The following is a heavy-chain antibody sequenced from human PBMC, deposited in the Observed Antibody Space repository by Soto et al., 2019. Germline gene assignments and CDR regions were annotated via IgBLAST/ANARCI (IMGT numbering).Heavy chain of an antibody. CDR2: ISWNSGSI. D-gene: IGHD2-2*01. Sequence: EVQLVESGGGLVQPGRSLRLSCAASGFTFDDYAMHWVRQAPGQGLEWVSGISWNSGSIGYADSVKGRFTISRDNAKNSLYLQMNRLRAEDTALYYCAKDGSQIVPATADYYYYMDVWGKGTTVTVSS. CDR1: GFTFDDYA. CDR3: AKDGSQIVPATADYYYYMDV. V-gene: IGHV3-9*01. J-gene: IGHJ6*03.